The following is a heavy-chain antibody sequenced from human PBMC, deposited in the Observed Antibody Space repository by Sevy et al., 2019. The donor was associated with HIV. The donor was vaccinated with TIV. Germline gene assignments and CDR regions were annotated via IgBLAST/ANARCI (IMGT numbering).Heavy chain of an antibody. J-gene: IGHJ3*01. Sequence: GESLKISCRASGYNFAAHWIGWVRQMPGKGLEWMGILFPGNSDIRSFQGHVTVSVDKSINTAYLQWANLRASDSAMYFCARGGHLPLDAFDLWGPGKKVTVSS. CDR2: LFPGNSDI. V-gene: IGHV5-51*01. CDR3: ARGGHLPLDAFDL. D-gene: IGHD2-15*01. CDR1: GYNFAAHW.